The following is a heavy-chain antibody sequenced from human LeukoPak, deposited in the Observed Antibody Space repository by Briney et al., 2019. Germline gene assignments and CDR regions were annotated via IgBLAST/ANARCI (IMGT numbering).Heavy chain of an antibody. CDR2: INPNDGGT. Sequence: ASVKVSCKASGYTFTDCYMHWVRQAPGQGFEWMGWINPNDGGTNYAQKFQGRVTMTRDTSISTAHMEVSRLRSDDTAVYYCARANFLYCSSSTCLFDYWGQGTLVTVSS. J-gene: IGHJ4*02. D-gene: IGHD2-2*01. V-gene: IGHV1-2*02. CDR3: ARANFLYCSSSTCLFDY. CDR1: GYTFTDCY.